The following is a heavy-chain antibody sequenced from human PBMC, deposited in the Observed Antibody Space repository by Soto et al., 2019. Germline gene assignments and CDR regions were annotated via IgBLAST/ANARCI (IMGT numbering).Heavy chain of an antibody. Sequence: PSETLSLTCIVSGDSITNYYWSWIRQPAGKGLEWTGRIYTSGSTNYNPSLKGRVTMSVDTSNNQFSLKLSSVTAADTAVYYCARDYYASGRLDYWGQGTLVTVSS. J-gene: IGHJ4*02. V-gene: IGHV4-4*07. CDR1: GDSITNYY. D-gene: IGHD3-10*01. CDR3: ARDYYASGRLDY. CDR2: IYTSGST.